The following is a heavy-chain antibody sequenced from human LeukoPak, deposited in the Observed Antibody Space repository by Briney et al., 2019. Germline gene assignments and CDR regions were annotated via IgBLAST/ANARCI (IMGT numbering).Heavy chain of an antibody. CDR3: AKSVAPYCSGGSCFDAFDI. CDR2: ISHSGAST. V-gene: IGHV3-23*01. J-gene: IGHJ3*02. CDR1: GFTFNSYA. D-gene: IGHD2-15*01. Sequence: PGGSLRLSCEVSGFTFNSYAMNWVRQAPGKGLEWVSAISHSGASTYYADSVKGRFTISRDNSKNTLYLQMNSLRAEDTAVYYCAKSVAPYCSGGSCFDAFDIWGQGTMVTVSS.